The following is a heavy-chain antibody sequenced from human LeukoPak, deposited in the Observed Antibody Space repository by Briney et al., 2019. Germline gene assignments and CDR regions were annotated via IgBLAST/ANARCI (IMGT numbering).Heavy chain of an antibody. CDR1: GYTFTGYG. J-gene: IGHJ5*02. CDR3: ARELHVPYYDILTGYYNYWFDP. V-gene: IGHV1-18*01. Sequence: ASVEVSCKASGYTFTGYGISWVRQAPGQGLEWMGWISAYNGNTNYAQKLQGRVTMTTDTSTSTAYMELRSLRSDDTAVYYCARELHVPYYDILTGYYNYWFDPWGQGTLVTVSS. CDR2: ISAYNGNT. D-gene: IGHD3-9*01.